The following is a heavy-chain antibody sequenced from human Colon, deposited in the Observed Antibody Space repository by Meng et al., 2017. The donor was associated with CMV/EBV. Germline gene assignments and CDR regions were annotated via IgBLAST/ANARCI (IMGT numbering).Heavy chain of an antibody. CDR2: INPNGGGT. J-gene: IGHJ4*02. CDR3: ARLPAMAGIYYFFDS. V-gene: IGHV1-2*02. CDR1: GYTFTGNY. D-gene: IGHD5-24*01. Sequence: ASVKVSCMASGYTFTGNYIHWVRQALGQGFEWMGWINPNGGGTNYAQKFQGRVTMTRDTSINTVYMNLSSLTSDDTAVYSCARLPAMAGIYYFFDSWGQGARVTVSS.